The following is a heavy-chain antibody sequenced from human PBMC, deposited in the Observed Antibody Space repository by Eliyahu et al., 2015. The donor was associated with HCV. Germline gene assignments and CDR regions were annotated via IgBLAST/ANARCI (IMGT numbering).Heavy chain of an antibody. J-gene: IGHJ4*02. CDR1: GFTFSKAW. D-gene: IGHD3-16*01. V-gene: IGHV3-15*07. CDR3: QESDLKTY. Sequence: EVQLVESGGGLVKPGGSLRLSCVVXGFTFSKAWMNWVRQAPGKGLEWVGRIKSKTDGGTTDYAAPVKGRFIIXRDDSKNTLYLQMNSLKTEDTGVYYCQESDLKTYWGQGTLVTVSS. CDR2: IKSKTDGGTT.